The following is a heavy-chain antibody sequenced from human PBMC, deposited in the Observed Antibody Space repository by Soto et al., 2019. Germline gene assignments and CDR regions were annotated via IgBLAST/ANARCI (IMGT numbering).Heavy chain of an antibody. D-gene: IGHD7-27*01. Sequence: QVQLVQSGAEVKNPGASVKLSCKASGYTFTSFYIHWVRQAPGQGLEWMTIINPNGGSTNYAPNLQGRVTLTRDTSTNTVYIELSSIGSEDTAVYYCARGLTSGDYWGQGTLVTVSS. V-gene: IGHV1-46*01. CDR2: INPNGGST. CDR1: GYTFTSFY. J-gene: IGHJ4*02. CDR3: ARGLTSGDY.